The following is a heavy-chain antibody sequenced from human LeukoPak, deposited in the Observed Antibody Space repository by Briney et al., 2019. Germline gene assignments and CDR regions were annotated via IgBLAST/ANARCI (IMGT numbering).Heavy chain of an antibody. CDR2: ISGSGGST. CDR3: AKDLRTYCSGSSCYTFDY. Sequence: GGSLRLSCAASGFTFSNAWMGWVRQAPGKGLEWVSAISGSGGSTYYADSVKGRFTISRDNSKNTLYLQMNSLRAEDTAVYYCAKDLRTYCSGSSCYTFDYWGQGTLVTVSS. J-gene: IGHJ4*02. V-gene: IGHV3-23*01. CDR1: GFTFSNAW. D-gene: IGHD2-2*02.